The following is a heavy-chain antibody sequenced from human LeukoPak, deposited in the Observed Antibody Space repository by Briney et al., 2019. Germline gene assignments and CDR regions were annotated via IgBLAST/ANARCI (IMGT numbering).Heavy chain of an antibody. D-gene: IGHD4-17*01. CDR1: GYRFTTYW. Sequence: GESLKISCKGSGYRFTTYWIGWVRQMPGKGLEWMGIINPGDSDTRYSPSFQGQVTISADKSISTAYLQWSSLKASDTAMYYCARRGLDYGDYVYAFDIWGQGTMVTVSS. V-gene: IGHV5-51*01. J-gene: IGHJ3*02. CDR2: INPGDSDT. CDR3: ARRGLDYGDYVYAFDI.